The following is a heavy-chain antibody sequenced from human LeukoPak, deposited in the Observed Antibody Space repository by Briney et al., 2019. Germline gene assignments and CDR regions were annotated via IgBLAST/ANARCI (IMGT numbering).Heavy chain of an antibody. Sequence: PSETLSLTCTVSGGSISSSSYYWGWIRQPPGKGLEWIGTITNTGNTYSNPSLKSRVTISIDTSKTQISLKLTSVTAADTAVFYCARKTPGTSVDVWGQGTPVTVSS. D-gene: IGHD3-10*01. CDR1: GGSISSSSYY. CDR2: ITNTGNT. J-gene: IGHJ6*02. V-gene: IGHV4-39*01. CDR3: ARKTPGTSVDV.